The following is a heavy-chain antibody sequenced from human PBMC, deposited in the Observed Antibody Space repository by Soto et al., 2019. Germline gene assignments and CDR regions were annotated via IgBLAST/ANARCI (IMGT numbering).Heavy chain of an antibody. Sequence: PSETLSLTCAVYGGSFSGYYWSWIRQPPGKGLEWIGEINHSGSTNYNPSLKSRVTISVDTSKNQFSLKLSSVTAADTAVYYCARGRRIKIFGVVEPFDYWGQGTLVTVYS. CDR2: INHSGST. J-gene: IGHJ4*02. V-gene: IGHV4-34*01. CDR1: GGSFSGYY. D-gene: IGHD3-3*01. CDR3: ARGRRIKIFGVVEPFDY.